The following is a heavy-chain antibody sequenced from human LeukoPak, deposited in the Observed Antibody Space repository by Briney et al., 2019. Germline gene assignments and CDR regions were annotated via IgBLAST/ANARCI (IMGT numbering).Heavy chain of an antibody. J-gene: IGHJ4*02. CDR3: ARDQGDGFIDY. CDR1: GYTFTRYG. D-gene: IGHD5-24*01. CDR2: ISAYNGDT. V-gene: IGHV1-18*01. Sequence: ASVKVSCKASGYTFTRYGISWVRKAPGQGLEWMGWISAYNGDTNYAQNLQGRVTMTTDTSTNIAYMELRSLRSDDTAVYYCARDQGDGFIDYWGQVTLVTVSS.